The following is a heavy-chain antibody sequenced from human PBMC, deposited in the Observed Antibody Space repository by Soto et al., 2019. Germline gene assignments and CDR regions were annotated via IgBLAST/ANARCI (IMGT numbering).Heavy chain of an antibody. V-gene: IGHV3-30-3*01. CDR2: ISYDGSNK. Sequence: ESGGGVVQPGRSLRLSCAASGFTFSSYAMHWVRQAPGKGLEWVAVISYDGSNKYYADSVKGRFTISRDNSKNTLYLQMNSLRAEDTAVYYCARLEWELPQGDYWGQGTLVTVSS. D-gene: IGHD1-26*01. CDR3: ARLEWELPQGDY. CDR1: GFTFSSYA. J-gene: IGHJ4*02.